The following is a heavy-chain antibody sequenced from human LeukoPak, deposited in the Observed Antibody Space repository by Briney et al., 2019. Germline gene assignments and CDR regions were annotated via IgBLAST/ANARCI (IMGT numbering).Heavy chain of an antibody. Sequence: PSETLSLTCTVSGGSISSYYGSWIRQFPGKGLEWIANIYYTGTPYYNPSLQSRVTISVDMSKNQFSLKLSTVTAADTAVYYCARVRATVTSFDIWGQGTMVTVSS. CDR1: GGSISSYY. CDR2: IYYTGTP. V-gene: IGHV4-59*01. J-gene: IGHJ3*02. D-gene: IGHD2/OR15-2a*01. CDR3: ARVRATVTSFDI.